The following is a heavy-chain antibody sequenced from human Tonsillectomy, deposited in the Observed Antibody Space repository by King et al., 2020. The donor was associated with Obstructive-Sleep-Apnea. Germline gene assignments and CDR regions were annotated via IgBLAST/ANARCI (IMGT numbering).Heavy chain of an antibody. V-gene: IGHV3-11*06. J-gene: IGHJ4*02. CDR1: GFTFSDYY. CDR3: ARDRDSSGYYFFDY. Sequence: VQLVESGGGLVKPGGSLRLSCAASGFTFSDYYMSWIRQAPGKGLEWVSYISSSSTYTNYADSVKGRFTFSRDNAKNSLYLQMNSLRAEDTAVYYCARDRDSSGYYFFDYWGQGTLVTVSS. D-gene: IGHD3-22*01. CDR2: ISSSSTYT.